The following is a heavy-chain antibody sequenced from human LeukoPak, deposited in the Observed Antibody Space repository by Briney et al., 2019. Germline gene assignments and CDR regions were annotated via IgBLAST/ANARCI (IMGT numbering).Heavy chain of an antibody. D-gene: IGHD4-17*01. CDR3: ATPRHDYGDYGGAFDI. J-gene: IGHJ3*02. CDR2: IYPGDSDT. Sequence: GESLKISCKGSGYSFTSYWIGWVRQMPGKGLEWMGIIYPGDSDTRYSPSFQGQVTISADKSISTAYLQWSSLKASDTAMYYCATPRHDYGDYGGAFDIWGQGTMVTVSS. V-gene: IGHV5-51*01. CDR1: GYSFTSYW.